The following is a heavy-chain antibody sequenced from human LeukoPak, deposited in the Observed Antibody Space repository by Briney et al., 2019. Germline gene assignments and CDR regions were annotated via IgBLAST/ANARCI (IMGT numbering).Heavy chain of an antibody. J-gene: IGHJ5*02. Sequence: SETLSLTCTVSGDSISSSSYYWEWIRQPPGKGLEWIGSIYHSGSTYYNPSLKSRVTISVDTSKNQFSLKLSSVTAADTAVYYCARIMVRGVRLNWFDPWGQGTLVTVSS. CDR3: ARIMVRGVRLNWFDP. CDR2: IYHSGST. CDR1: GDSISSSSYY. D-gene: IGHD3-10*01. V-gene: IGHV4-39*07.